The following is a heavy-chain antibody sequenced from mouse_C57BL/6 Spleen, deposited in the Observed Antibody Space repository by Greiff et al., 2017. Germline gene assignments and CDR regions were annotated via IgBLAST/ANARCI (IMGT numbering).Heavy chain of an antibody. CDR1: GFTFSSYA. V-gene: IGHV5-9-1*02. CDR3: TREDGKGAMDY. CDR2: ISSGGDYL. J-gene: IGHJ4*01. D-gene: IGHD2-1*01. Sequence: EVKLVESGEGLVKPGGSLKLSCAASGFTFSSYAMSWVRQTPEKRLEWVAYISSGGDYLYYADTVKGRSTISRDNARNTLYLQMSRLKSEDTAMYYCTREDGKGAMDYWGQGTSVTVSS.